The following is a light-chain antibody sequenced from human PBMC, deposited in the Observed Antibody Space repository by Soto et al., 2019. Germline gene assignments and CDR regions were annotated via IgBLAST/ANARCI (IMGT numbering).Light chain of an antibody. Sequence: QSVLTQPPSASGTPEQRVSISCSGGRSNIGSNLVSWYQQLPGTAPKLLLYFNDQRPSGVPDRFSGSKSGTSASLAVSELQSEDEADYFCASWDDSLKGVLFGGGTKVTVL. CDR2: FND. J-gene: IGLJ3*02. CDR3: ASWDDSLKGVL. CDR1: RSNIGSNL. V-gene: IGLV1-44*01.